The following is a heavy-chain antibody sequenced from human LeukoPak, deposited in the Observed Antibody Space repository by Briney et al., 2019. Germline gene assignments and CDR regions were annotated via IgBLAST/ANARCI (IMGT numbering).Heavy chain of an antibody. CDR1: GYTFTGYY. J-gene: IGHJ4*02. CDR3: ARDLFGGPGSSDY. V-gene: IGHV1-2*06. CDR2: INPNTGGT. Sequence: ASVKVSCKASGYTFTGYYMHWVRQAPGQGLEWMGRINPNTGGTNSAQKFQGRVTMTRDTSISTAYMELSRLRSDDTAVYYCARDLFGGPGSSDYWGQGTLVTVSS. D-gene: IGHD3-16*01.